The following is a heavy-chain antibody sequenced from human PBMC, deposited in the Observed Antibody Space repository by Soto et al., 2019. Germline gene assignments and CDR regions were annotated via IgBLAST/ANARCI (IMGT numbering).Heavy chain of an antibody. CDR3: ARGSGYYYYYMDV. D-gene: IGHD3-3*01. V-gene: IGHV3-33*01. CDR2: IWYDGSNK. CDR1: GFTFSSYG. Sequence: QLGGSLRLSCAASGFTFSSYGMHWVRQAPGKGLEWVAVIWYDGSNKYYADSVKGRFTISRDNSKNTLYLQMNSLRAEDTAVYYCARGSGYYYYYMDVWGKGTTVTVSS. J-gene: IGHJ6*03.